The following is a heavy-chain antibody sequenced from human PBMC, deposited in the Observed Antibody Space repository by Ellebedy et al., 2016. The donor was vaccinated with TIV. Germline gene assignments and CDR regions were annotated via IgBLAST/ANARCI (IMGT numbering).Heavy chain of an antibody. CDR1: GDSISTYY. CDR2: IYSSGST. J-gene: IGHJ4*02. D-gene: IGHD6-13*01. V-gene: IGHV4-4*07. CDR3: ARDGSWYQGDY. Sequence: GSLRLXCNVSGDSISTYYWSWIRQPAGKGLEWIGRIYSSGSTNYNPSLKGRVTMSVDTSKNQFSLKVNSVTAADTAVYYCARDGSWYQGDYWGQGTLVTVSS.